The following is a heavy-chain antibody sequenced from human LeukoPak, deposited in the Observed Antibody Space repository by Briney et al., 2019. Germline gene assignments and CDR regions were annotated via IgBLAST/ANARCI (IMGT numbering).Heavy chain of an antibody. CDR3: AKADDFWSGYYSYFDY. D-gene: IGHD3-3*01. J-gene: IGHJ4*02. Sequence: GGSLRLSCAASGFTFSSYAMSWVRQAPGKGLEWVSAISGSGGSTYYADSVRGRFTISRDNSKNTLYLQMNSLRAEDTAVYYCAKADDFWSGYYSYFDYWGQGTLVTVSS. V-gene: IGHV3-23*01. CDR1: GFTFSSYA. CDR2: ISGSGGST.